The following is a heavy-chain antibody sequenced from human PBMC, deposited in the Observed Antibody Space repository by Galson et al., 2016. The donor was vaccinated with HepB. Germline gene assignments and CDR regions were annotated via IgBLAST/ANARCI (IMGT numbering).Heavy chain of an antibody. CDR2: ISWNSGSL. CDR3: AKDASRLGYCRGDNCPYLDY. CDR1: GFKFDDYA. Sequence: SLRLSCATSGFKFDDYAMHWVRQAPGKGLEWVSFISWNSGSLSYVDSVKGRFTISRDNAKNSLFLEMSSLSAEDTALYYCAKDASRLGYCRGDNCPYLDYWGQGTLVTVSS. D-gene: IGHD2-15*01. J-gene: IGHJ4*02. V-gene: IGHV3-9*01.